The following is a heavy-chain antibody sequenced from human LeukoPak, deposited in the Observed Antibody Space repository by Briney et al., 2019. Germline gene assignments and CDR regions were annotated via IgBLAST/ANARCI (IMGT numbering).Heavy chain of an antibody. J-gene: IGHJ6*03. CDR1: GFTFSNYA. D-gene: IGHD2-2*02. CDR3: AKVTRGYKDYYYYYMDV. Sequence: GGSLRLSCAVSGFTFSNYAMTWVRQAPGKGLEWVSAVSGSGAIAYYTDSVKGRFTISGDNSKNTLFLQMNSLRAEDTAVYYCAKVTRGYKDYYYYYMDVWGKGTTVTISS. CDR2: VSGSGAIA. V-gene: IGHV3-23*01.